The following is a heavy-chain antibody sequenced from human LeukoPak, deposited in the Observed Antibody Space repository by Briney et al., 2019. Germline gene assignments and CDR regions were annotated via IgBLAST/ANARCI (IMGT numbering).Heavy chain of an antibody. CDR3: ARDVGAAAGSMGY. Sequence: GGSLRLSCAASGFTFSSYAMSWVRQAPGKGLEWVSSISSSSSYIYYADSVKGRFTISRDNAKNSLYLQMNSLRAEDTAVYYCARDVGAAAGSMGYWGQGTLVTVSS. CDR1: GFTFSSYA. J-gene: IGHJ4*02. CDR2: ISSSSSYI. V-gene: IGHV3-21*01. D-gene: IGHD6-13*01.